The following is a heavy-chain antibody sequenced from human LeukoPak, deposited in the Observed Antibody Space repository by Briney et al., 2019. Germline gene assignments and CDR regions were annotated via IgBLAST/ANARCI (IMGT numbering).Heavy chain of an antibody. CDR2: INPNSGGT. V-gene: IGHV1-2*06. D-gene: IGHD4-17*01. J-gene: IGHJ4*02. CDR3: ARERYGDYVSFFRGPIEIDY. CDR1: GYTFTGYY. Sequence: ASVKVSCKASGYTFTGYYMHWVRQAPGQGLEWMGRINPNSGGTNYAQKFQGRVTMTRDTSISTAYMELSRLRSDDTAVYYCARERYGDYVSFFRGPIEIDYWGQGTLVTVSA.